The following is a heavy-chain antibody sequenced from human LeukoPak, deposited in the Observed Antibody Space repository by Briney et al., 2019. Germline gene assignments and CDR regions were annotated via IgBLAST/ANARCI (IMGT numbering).Heavy chain of an antibody. CDR2: INPSGGST. D-gene: IGHD3-10*01. CDR3: ARGPRITLVRGGQWYYYMDV. Sequence: GASVKVSCKASGYTFTGYYIHWVRQAPGQGLEWMGLINPSGGSTNYAQRFQGRVTMTRDTSTSTVYMELSSLRSDDTAVYYCARGPRITLVRGGQWYYYMDVWGKGTTVTISS. J-gene: IGHJ6*03. V-gene: IGHV1-46*01. CDR1: GYTFTGYY.